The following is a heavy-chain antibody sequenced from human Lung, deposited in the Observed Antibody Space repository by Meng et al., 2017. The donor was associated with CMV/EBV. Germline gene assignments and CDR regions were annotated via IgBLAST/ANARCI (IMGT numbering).Heavy chain of an antibody. V-gene: IGHV1-18*01. CDR1: GYTFCIFG. D-gene: IGHD4-17*01. CDR2: NGANKDNT. J-gene: IGHJ4*02. CDR3: ARAGAAVTTHFDF. Sequence: KGSGYTFCIFGVTGVRQAPVKGLKWVGWNGANKDNTNCTQKVQGEVALTKDTSTMTAYMDLGGLRSDDSAVYDCARAGAAVTTHFDFWGQGTLVTVSS.